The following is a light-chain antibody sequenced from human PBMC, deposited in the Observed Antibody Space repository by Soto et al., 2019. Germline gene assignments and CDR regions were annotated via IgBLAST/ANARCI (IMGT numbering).Light chain of an antibody. CDR1: QDISDV. Sequence: DIQITQSPSALSASVGDRVTITCQASQDISDVLNWYQQQPGKAPKVLIYDASKLQTGVPSRFSGRGSGKDFTFTISSLQPDDSGTYYCQQSYITPITFCQGTRLEIK. J-gene: IGKJ5*01. V-gene: IGKV1-33*01. CDR2: DAS. CDR3: QQSYITPIT.